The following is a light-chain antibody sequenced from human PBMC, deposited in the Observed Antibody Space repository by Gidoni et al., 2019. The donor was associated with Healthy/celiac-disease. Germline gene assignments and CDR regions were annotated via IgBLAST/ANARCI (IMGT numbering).Light chain of an antibody. Sequence: DIQMTPSPSTLSASVRDSVTITCRESQSISSWLAWYQQTPGNAPQILIYKASSLESGVPSRFSGSGTGTELTISISRLQHDDFATYYCQQYNSYWTFGQGTKVEIK. CDR2: KAS. CDR1: QSISSW. J-gene: IGKJ1*01. V-gene: IGKV1-5*03. CDR3: QQYNSYWT.